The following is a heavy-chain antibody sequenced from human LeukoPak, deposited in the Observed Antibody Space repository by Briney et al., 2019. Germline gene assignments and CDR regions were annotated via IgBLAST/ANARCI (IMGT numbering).Heavy chain of an antibody. CDR1: GYSFASYG. CDR2: ITAYNGDT. V-gene: IGHV1-18*01. CDR3: ARGSRTIFGVVTPHGFDY. J-gene: IGHJ4*02. D-gene: IGHD3-3*01. Sequence: ASVKVSCKASGYSFASYGITWVRQAPGQGLEWMGWITAYNGDTKSAQKFQGRLTMTTDTSTSTANMELKSLRSDDTAVYYCARGSRTIFGVVTPHGFDYWGQGTLVTVSS.